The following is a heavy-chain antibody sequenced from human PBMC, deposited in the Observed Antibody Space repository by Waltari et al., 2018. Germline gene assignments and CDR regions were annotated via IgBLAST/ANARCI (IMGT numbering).Heavy chain of an antibody. Sequence: EVQLVESGGGLVQPGGSLRLSCAASGFTFSSYEMNWVRQAPGKGLEWVAYISSSGSTIYYADSVKGRFTISRDNAKNSLYLQMNSLRAEDTAVYYCARGGSWYLSYWYFDLWGRGTLVTVSS. CDR3: ARGGSWYLSYWYFDL. D-gene: IGHD6-13*01. V-gene: IGHV3-48*03. CDR1: GFTFSSYE. CDR2: ISSSGSTI. J-gene: IGHJ2*01.